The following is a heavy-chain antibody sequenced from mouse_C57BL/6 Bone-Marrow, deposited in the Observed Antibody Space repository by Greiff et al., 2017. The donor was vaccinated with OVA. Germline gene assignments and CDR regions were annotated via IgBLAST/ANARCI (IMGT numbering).Heavy chain of an antibody. CDR2: IYYSGTI. V-gene: IGHV3-5*02. J-gene: IGHJ4*01. CDR3: AREDRLYAMDY. CDR1: GISITTGNYR. Sequence: EVQLQESGPGLVKPSQTVSLTCTVTGISITTGNYRWSWIRQFPGNKLEWIGYIYYSGTITYNPSLTSRTTITRDTSKNQFFLEMNSLTAEDTATYYCAREDRLYAMDYWGQGTSVTVSS.